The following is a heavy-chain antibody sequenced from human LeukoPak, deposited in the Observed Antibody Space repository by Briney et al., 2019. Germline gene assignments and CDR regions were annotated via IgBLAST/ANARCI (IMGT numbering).Heavy chain of an antibody. D-gene: IGHD4-17*01. CDR1: GFTFSNYW. J-gene: IGHJ4*02. CDR3: ALPLRDGDFYFDY. Sequence: PGGSLRLSCAASGFTFSNYWMRWVRQAPGKGLVWVSPINRDRGSTNYADSVKGRFTISRDNAKNTVFLQMNSLRAEDTAVYYCALPLRDGDFYFDYWGQGALVTVSS. CDR2: INRDRGST. V-gene: IGHV3-74*01.